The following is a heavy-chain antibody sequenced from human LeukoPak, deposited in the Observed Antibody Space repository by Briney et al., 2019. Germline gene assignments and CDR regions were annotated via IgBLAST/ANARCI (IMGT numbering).Heavy chain of an antibody. Sequence: GGSLRLSCAGSGFMLSSYWMSWVRQAPGKGLEWVANIKQDGSEKYYVDSVKGRFTISRDNAKNTLYLQMNSLRAEDTAVYYCAREEGSGWDYWGQGTLVTVSS. CDR3: AREEGSGWDY. D-gene: IGHD3-22*01. J-gene: IGHJ4*02. CDR2: IKQDGSEK. V-gene: IGHV3-7*01. CDR1: GFMLSSYW.